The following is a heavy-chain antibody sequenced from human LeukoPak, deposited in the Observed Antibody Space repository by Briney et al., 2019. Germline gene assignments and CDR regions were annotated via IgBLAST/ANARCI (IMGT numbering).Heavy chain of an antibody. CDR1: GGSFSGYS. CDR2: INHSGST. V-gene: IGHV4-34*01. D-gene: IGHD3-9*01. J-gene: IGHJ2*01. Sequence: SETLSLTCAVYGGSFSGYSWSWIRQTPGEGLEWIGEINHSGSTNYNPSLKSRVTISVDTSKNQFSLKLSSVTAADTAVYYCAGVRYFDLLKSILNWYFDLWGRGTLVSVSS. CDR3: AGVRYFDLLKSILNWYFDL.